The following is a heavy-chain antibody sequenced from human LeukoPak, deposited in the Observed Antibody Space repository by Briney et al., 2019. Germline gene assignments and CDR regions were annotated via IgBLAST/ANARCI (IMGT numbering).Heavy chain of an antibody. CDR2: IQQDGSEK. Sequence: GGSLRLSCVVSGFTFNSYAMSWVRQAPGKGLEWVANIQQDGSEKYYVDSVKGRFTISRDNAKNSLYLQMSSLRAEDTAVYYCARPGYSSSWRYYFDYWGQGTLVTVSS. CDR1: GFTFNSYA. CDR3: ARPGYSSSWRYYFDY. J-gene: IGHJ4*02. D-gene: IGHD6-13*01. V-gene: IGHV3-7*03.